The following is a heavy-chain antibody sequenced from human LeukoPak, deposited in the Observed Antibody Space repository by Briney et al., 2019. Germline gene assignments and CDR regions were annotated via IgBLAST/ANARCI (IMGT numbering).Heavy chain of an antibody. CDR3: ARGNYMDV. CDR2: IYTSGTT. V-gene: IGHV4-4*07. J-gene: IGHJ6*03. Sequence: SEALSLTCTVSGGSISGYFWTWIRQSAGKGLEWIGRIYTSGTTNYNPSLNNRVTMSVDTSKNQFSLKLTSVTAADTAVYYCARGNYMDVWGKGTTVTVSS. CDR1: GGSISGYF.